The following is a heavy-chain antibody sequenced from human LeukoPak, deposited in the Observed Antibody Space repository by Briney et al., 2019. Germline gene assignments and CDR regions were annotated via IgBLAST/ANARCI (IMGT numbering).Heavy chain of an antibody. CDR1: GFTFSSYD. CDR3: AREDYLEGSSWYFYY. Sequence: GGSLRLSCAASGFTFSSYDMHWVRQGPGKGLEWVAFIRYDGSNKTYADSVKGRFTISRDNSKNTLYLQMNSLRAEDTAVYYCAREDYLEGSSWYFYYWGQGTLVTVSS. J-gene: IGHJ4*02. CDR2: IRYDGSNK. V-gene: IGHV3-30*02. D-gene: IGHD6-13*01.